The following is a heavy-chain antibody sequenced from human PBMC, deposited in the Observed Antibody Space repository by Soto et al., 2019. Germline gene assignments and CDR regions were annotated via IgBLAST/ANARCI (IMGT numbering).Heavy chain of an antibody. J-gene: IGHJ4*02. CDR3: ARESEDLTSNFDY. CDR1: GFTFTRYS. V-gene: IGHV3-21*06. Sequence: PVGSLRLSGAASGFTFTRYSMNWVRQAPGKGLEWVSSISSTTNYIYYGDSMKGRFTISRDNAKNSLYLEMNSLRAEDTAVYYCARESEDLTSNFDYWSQGTLVTVSS. CDR2: ISSTTNYI.